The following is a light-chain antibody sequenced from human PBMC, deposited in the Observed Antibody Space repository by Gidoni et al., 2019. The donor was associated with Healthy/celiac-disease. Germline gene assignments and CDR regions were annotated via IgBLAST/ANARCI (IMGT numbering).Light chain of an antibody. V-gene: IGLV2-23*01. Sequence: QSALTQPASVSGSPGQSITISCTGTSSDVGSYNLVSWYQQHPGKDPKLMIYEGSKRPSGVSNRFSGSKSGNTASLTISGLQAEDEADYYCCSYAGSSTVVFGGGTKLTV. J-gene: IGLJ2*01. CDR2: EGS. CDR3: CSYAGSSTVV. CDR1: SSDVGSYNL.